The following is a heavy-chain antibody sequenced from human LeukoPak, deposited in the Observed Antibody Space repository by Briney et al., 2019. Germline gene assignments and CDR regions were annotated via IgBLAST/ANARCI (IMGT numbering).Heavy chain of an antibody. D-gene: IGHD3-10*01. J-gene: IGHJ4*02. CDR2: TSSDLNVK. CDR3: AREGYYGSGSPPSLYFDY. V-gene: IGHV3-30-3*01. Sequence: GGSLRLSCAAPGFTFSNYVIHWVRQAPGKGLEWVAVTSSDLNVKLYADSVKGRFTISRDNSRSTLYLQMNSPRPEDTAIYYCAREGYYGSGSPPSLYFDYWGQGTLVTVSS. CDR1: GFTFSNYV.